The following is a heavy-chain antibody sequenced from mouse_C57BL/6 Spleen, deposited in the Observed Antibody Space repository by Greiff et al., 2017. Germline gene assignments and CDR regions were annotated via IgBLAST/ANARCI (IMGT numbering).Heavy chain of an antibody. D-gene: IGHD1-1*01. CDR3: ARLPSITTVVANCY. Sequence: QVQLQQPGAELVKPGASVKLSCKASGYTFTSYWMHWVKQRPGQGLEWIGMIHPNSGSTNYNEKFKSKATLTVDKSSSTADMQLSSLTSEDSAVYDSARLPSITTVVANCYWGKVTTLTVAS. CDR1: GYTFTSYW. J-gene: IGHJ2*01. CDR2: IHPNSGST. V-gene: IGHV1-64*01.